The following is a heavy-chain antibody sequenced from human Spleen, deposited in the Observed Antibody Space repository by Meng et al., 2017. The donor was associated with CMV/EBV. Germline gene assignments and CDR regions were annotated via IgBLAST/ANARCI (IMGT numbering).Heavy chain of an antibody. J-gene: IGHJ3*02. V-gene: IGHV3-21*01. CDR2: ISSSSSYI. CDR3: ARDAAILELLLNDAFDI. CDR1: GFTFSSYS. D-gene: IGHD3-3*01. Sequence: GGSLRLSCAASGFTFSSYSMNWVRQAPGKGLEWVSSISSSSSYIYYADSVKGRFTISRDNAKNSLYLQMNSLRAEDTAVYYCARDAAILELLLNDAFDIWGQGTMVTVSS.